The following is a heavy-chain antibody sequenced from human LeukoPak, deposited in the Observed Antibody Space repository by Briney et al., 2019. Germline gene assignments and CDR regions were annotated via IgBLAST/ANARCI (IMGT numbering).Heavy chain of an antibody. CDR1: GFTFISYE. Sequence: PGGSLRLSCAASGFTFISYEMNWVRQAPGKGLEWVSSISSSGSTVYYADSVKGRFTISRDDAKNSLYVQMNTLRADDTAVYYCARDSGSSSWYPFDYWGQGTLVTVSS. D-gene: IGHD6-13*01. CDR3: ARDSGSSSWYPFDY. CDR2: ISSSGSTV. J-gene: IGHJ4*02. V-gene: IGHV3-48*03.